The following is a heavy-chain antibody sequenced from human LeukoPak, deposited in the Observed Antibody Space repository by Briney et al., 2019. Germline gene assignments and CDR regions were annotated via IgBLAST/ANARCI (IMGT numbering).Heavy chain of an antibody. V-gene: IGHV3-74*01. CDR2: ITHEGGDA. CDR1: GFTFSAHW. Sequence: GSLRLSCAGSGFTFSAHWMHWARQGPGKGLVWVARITHEGGDANYADSVKGRFTISRDNANKVLYLEMNSLTADDTGVYYCARVLTYFDLWGQGTLVTVSS. J-gene: IGHJ5*01. CDR3: ARVLTYFDL.